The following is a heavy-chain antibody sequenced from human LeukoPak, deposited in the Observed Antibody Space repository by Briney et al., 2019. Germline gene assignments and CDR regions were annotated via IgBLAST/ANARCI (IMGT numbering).Heavy chain of an antibody. V-gene: IGHV1-46*01. J-gene: IGHJ4*02. Sequence: ASVKVSCKASGYTFTSYYMHWVRQAPGQGLEWMGIINPSGGSTSYTQKFQGRVTMTRDTSTSTVYMELSSLRSEDTAMYYCARVGDFWSGYYEFGYWGQGTLVTVSS. CDR1: GYTFTSYY. CDR2: INPSGGST. D-gene: IGHD3-3*01. CDR3: ARVGDFWSGYYEFGY.